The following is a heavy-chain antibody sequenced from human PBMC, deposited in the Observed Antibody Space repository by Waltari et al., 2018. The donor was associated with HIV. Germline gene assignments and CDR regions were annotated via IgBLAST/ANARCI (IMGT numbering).Heavy chain of an antibody. CDR2: ISTSIRYI. D-gene: IGHD2-8*01. CDR1: AFTLSSYS. J-gene: IGHJ6*02. Sequence: EVQLVESGGGLVKPGGSLRLSCAASAFTLSSYSMTWVRQAPGKGLEWVSSISTSIRYIYYADSLKGRFTISRDNAKNSLYLQMNSLRAEDTAVYYCAREGFCSNGVCSHYYGMDVWGQGTTVTVSS. V-gene: IGHV3-21*01. CDR3: AREGFCSNGVCSHYYGMDV.